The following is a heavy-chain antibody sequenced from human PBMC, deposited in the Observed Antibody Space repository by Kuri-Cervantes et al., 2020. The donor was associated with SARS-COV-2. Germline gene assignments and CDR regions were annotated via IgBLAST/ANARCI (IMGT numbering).Heavy chain of an antibody. CDR2: ISSSSSTI. V-gene: IGHV3-48*01. D-gene: IGHD3-3*01. CDR3: ARGGGYDFWSGFDY. Sequence: GGSLRLSCAASGFTFSSYSMNWVRQAPGKGLECVSYISSSSSTIYYADSVKGRFTISRDNAKNTLYLQMNSLRAEDTAVYYCARGGGYDFWSGFDYWGQGTLVTVSS. J-gene: IGHJ4*02. CDR1: GFTFSSYS.